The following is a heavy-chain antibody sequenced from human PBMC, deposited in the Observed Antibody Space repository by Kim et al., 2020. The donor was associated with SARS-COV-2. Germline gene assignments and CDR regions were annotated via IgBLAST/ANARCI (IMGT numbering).Heavy chain of an antibody. V-gene: IGHV1-18*01. J-gene: IGHJ4*02. Sequence: ASVKVSCKASGYTFTNYGIIWVRQAPGQGLEWMGRISGNNAKRDYAQKVQGRVTMSTDTATNTAYMELSRLRSDDTAIYYCARVGPSVTMNAPALWGQGTLVTVSS. CDR3: ARVGPSVTMNAPAL. CDR2: ISGNNAKR. D-gene: IGHD3-22*01. CDR1: GYTFTNYG.